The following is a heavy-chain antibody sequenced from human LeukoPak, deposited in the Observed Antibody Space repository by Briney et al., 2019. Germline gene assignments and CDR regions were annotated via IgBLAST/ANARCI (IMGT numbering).Heavy chain of an antibody. J-gene: IGHJ4*02. CDR2: IIPIFGTA. V-gene: IGHV1-69*06. CDR1: GGTFSSYA. CDR3: ARVTRITWFGELSGIDY. Sequence: SVKVSYKASGGTFSSYAISWVRRAPGQGLEWMGGIIPIFGTANYAQKFQGRVTITADKSTSTAYMELSSLRSEDTAVYYCARVTRITWFGELSGIDYWGQGTLVTVSS. D-gene: IGHD3-10*01.